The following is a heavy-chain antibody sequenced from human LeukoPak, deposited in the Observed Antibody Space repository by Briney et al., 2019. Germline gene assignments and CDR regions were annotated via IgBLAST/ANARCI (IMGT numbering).Heavy chain of an antibody. CDR2: IRANNGNT. J-gene: IGHJ5*02. CDR1: GYTITTYA. V-gene: IGHV1-18*01. Sequence: ASVKVSCKASGYTITTYAITWVRQAPGQGLEWMGWIRANNGNTNYAQKLQGRVTMTTDTSTSTAYMELRSLRSEDTAGYYCARQIVVAATRNWFDPWGQGTLVTVSS. CDR3: ARQIVVAATRNWFDP. D-gene: IGHD2-15*01.